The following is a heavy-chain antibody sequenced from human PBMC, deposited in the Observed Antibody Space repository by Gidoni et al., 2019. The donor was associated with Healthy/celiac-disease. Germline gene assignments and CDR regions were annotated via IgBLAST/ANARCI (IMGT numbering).Heavy chain of an antibody. J-gene: IGHJ4*02. Sequence: QVQLQQWVAGLLKPSETLSLTCAVYGGSFSGYYWSWIRQPPGKGLEWIGEINHSGSTNYNPSLKSRVTISVDTSKNQFSLKLSSVTAADTAVYYCANSGWYRYFDYWGQGTLVTVSS. V-gene: IGHV4-34*01. D-gene: IGHD6-19*01. CDR1: GGSFSGYY. CDR2: INHSGST. CDR3: ANSGWYRYFDY.